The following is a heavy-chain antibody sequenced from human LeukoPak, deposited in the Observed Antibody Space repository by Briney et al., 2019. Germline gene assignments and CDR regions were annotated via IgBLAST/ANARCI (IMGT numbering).Heavy chain of an antibody. CDR2: ISSSSSYI. D-gene: IGHD2/OR15-2a*01. Sequence: GGSLRLSCAASGFTFSSYSMNSVRQAPGKGLEWGSSISSSSSYIYYADSVKGRFTTSRDNPKNSLYLQMHSLRAEDTAVYYCARGIDAFDIWGQGTMVTVSS. V-gene: IGHV3-21*01. J-gene: IGHJ3*02. CDR3: ARGIDAFDI. CDR1: GFTFSSYS.